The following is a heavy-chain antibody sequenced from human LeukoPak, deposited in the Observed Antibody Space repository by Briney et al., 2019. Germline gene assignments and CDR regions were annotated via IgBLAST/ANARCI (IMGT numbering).Heavy chain of an antibody. J-gene: IGHJ6*02. D-gene: IGHD4-23*01. V-gene: IGHV3-48*03. CDR1: GFTFSSYE. Sequence: PGGSLRLSCAASGFTFSSYEMNWVRQAPGKGLEWVSYISSSGSTIYYADSVKGRFTISRDNAKNSLYLQMNSLRAEDTAVYYCARWGRSGNPLRRASYYYGMDVWGQGTTVTVSS. CDR2: ISSSGSTI. CDR3: ARWGRSGNPLRRASYYYGMDV.